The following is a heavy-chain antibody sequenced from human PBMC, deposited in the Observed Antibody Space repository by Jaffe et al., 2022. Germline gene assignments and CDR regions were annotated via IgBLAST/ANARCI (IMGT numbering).Heavy chain of an antibody. CDR2: ISSSGSTI. J-gene: IGHJ6*03. Sequence: QVQLVESGGGLVKPGGSLRLSCAASGFTFSDYYMSWIRQAPGKGLEWVSYISSSGSTIYYADSVKGRFTISRDNAKNSLYLQMNSLRAEDTAVYYCARDDLYCSGGSCYGSYYYYYYMDVWGKGTTVTVSS. V-gene: IGHV3-11*01. CDR3: ARDDLYCSGGSCYGSYYYYYYMDV. D-gene: IGHD2-15*01. CDR1: GFTFSDYY.